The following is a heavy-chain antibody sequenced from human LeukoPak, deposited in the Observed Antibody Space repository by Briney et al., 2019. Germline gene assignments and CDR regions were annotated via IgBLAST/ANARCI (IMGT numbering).Heavy chain of an antibody. Sequence: PGGSLRLSCAASGFTFSSSGMHWVRQAPGKGLEWVAFIRYDGSGKYYVDSVKGRFTMSRDISKNTLYLQMNSLRAEDTAVYYCAKAYSSGWYGPLDYWGQGTLVTVSS. D-gene: IGHD6-19*01. CDR2: IRYDGSGK. CDR3: AKAYSSGWYGPLDY. J-gene: IGHJ4*02. CDR1: GFTFSSSG. V-gene: IGHV3-30*02.